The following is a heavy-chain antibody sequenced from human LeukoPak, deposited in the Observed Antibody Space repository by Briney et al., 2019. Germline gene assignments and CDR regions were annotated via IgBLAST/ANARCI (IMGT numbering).Heavy chain of an antibody. CDR2: IYASGTI. D-gene: IGHD6-19*01. CDR1: GDSISGYH. J-gene: IGHJ3*02. V-gene: IGHV4-4*07. CDR3: ARDGSDIAVAGTPLAESFDI. Sequence: PSETLSLTCTVSGDSISGYHWSWIRQPAGKGLEWIGRIYASGTINYNPSLKSRVTMSVARSKNQFSLKVKSVTAADTAVYYCARDGSDIAVAGTPLAESFDIWGQGTMVTVSS.